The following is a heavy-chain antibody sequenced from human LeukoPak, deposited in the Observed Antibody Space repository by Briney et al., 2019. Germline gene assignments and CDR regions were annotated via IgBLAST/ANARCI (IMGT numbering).Heavy chain of an antibody. J-gene: IGHJ5*02. CDR3: ARNDGDYWNWGFDP. D-gene: IGHD4-17*01. V-gene: IGHV3-11*04. CDR1: GFTFSDYY. Sequence: GGSLKLSCAASGFTFSDYYMSWIRQAPGKGLEWVSYISSSGSTIYYADSVKGRFTISRDHAKNSLYLQMNSLRAEDTAVYYCARNDGDYWNWGFDPWGQGTLVTVSS. CDR2: ISSSGSTI.